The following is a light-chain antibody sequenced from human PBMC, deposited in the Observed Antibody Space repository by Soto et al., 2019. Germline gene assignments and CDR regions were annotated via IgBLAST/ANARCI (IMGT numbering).Light chain of an antibody. CDR1: QTVRNN. CDR2: RAS. Sequence: EFVLTQSPGTLSLSPGERATLSCRASQTVRNNYLAWYQQKPGQAPRLLIYRASARATDVPARFSGSGSGTDFTLTISSLQSEDFGVYYCQQYDYWWTFGQGTKVDIK. J-gene: IGKJ1*01. CDR3: QQYDYWWT. V-gene: IGKV3-15*01.